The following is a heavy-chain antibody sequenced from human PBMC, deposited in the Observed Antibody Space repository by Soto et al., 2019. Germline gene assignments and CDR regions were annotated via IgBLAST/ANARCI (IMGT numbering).Heavy chain of an antibody. CDR3: ARQGQYYDSSGYRDAFDI. V-gene: IGHV5-10-1*01. D-gene: IGHD3-22*01. J-gene: IGHJ3*02. CDR1: GYSFTSYW. Sequence: PGESLKISCKGSGYSFTSYWISWVRQVPGKGLEWMGRIDPSDSYTNYSPSFQGHVTISADKSISTAYLQWSSLKASDTAMYYCARQGQYYDSSGYRDAFDIWGQGTMVTVSS. CDR2: IDPSDSYT.